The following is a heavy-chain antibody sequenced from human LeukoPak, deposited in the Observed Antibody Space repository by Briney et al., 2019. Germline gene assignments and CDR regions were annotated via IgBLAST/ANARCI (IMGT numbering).Heavy chain of an antibody. CDR1: GDSVSSNTGA. D-gene: IGHD4-23*01. Sequence: SQTLSLTCGISGDSVSSNTGAWNWIRQSPSRGLEWLGKTYYRSKWNNDYAVSVKDRITINPDTSKDQFSLQLNSVTPEDTAVYYCARDYGGSSPFDYWGQGTLVTVSS. V-gene: IGHV6-1*01. J-gene: IGHJ4*02. CDR2: TYYRSKWNN. CDR3: ARDYGGSSPFDY.